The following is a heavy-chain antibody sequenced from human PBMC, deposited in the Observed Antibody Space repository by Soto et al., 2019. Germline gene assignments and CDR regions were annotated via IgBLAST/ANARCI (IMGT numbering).Heavy chain of an antibody. CDR3: ARDVLGYCSSTSCYGGNYFDY. D-gene: IGHD2-2*01. J-gene: IGHJ4*02. V-gene: IGHV3-21*01. Sequence: GGSLRLSCAASGFTFSSYSMNWVRQAPGKGLEWVSSISSSSSYIYYADSVKGRFTISRDNAKNSLYLQMNSLRAEDTAVYYCARDVLGYCSSTSCYGGNYFDYWGQGTLVTVSS. CDR2: ISSSSSYI. CDR1: GFTFSSYS.